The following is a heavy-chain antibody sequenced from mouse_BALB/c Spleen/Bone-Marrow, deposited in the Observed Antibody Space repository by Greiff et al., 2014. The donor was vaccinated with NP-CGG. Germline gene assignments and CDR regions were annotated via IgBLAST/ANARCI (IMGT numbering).Heavy chain of an antibody. CDR3: ARDYYGSSSFAY. J-gene: IGHJ3*01. V-gene: IGHV1S56*01. CDR2: IYPGNGNT. D-gene: IGHD1-1*01. Sequence: QVQLQQSGPELVKPGASVRISCKASGYTFTSYYIHWVKQRPGQGLEWIGWIYPGNGNTKYNEKFKGKATLTADKSSSTAYMQLSSLTSEDSAVYFCARDYYGSSSFAYWGQGTLLTVSA. CDR1: GYTFTSYY.